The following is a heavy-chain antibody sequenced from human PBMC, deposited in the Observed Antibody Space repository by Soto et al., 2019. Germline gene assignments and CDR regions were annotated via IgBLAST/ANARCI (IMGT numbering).Heavy chain of an antibody. Sequence: GASVKVSCKASGGTFSSYAISWVRQAPGQGLEWMGGIIPIFGTANYAQKFQGRVTITADESTSTAYMELSSLRSEDTAVYYCAREGPDYYCMDVWGQGTTVTVSS. V-gene: IGHV1-69*13. CDR2: IIPIFGTA. CDR3: AREGPDYYCMDV. CDR1: GGTFSSYA. J-gene: IGHJ6*02.